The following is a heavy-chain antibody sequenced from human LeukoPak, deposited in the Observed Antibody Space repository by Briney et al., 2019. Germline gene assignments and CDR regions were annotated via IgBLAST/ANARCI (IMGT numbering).Heavy chain of an antibody. J-gene: IGHJ4*02. D-gene: IGHD3-10*01. V-gene: IGHV3-48*02. CDR1: GFTFSTYT. CDR3: ARGSGYFGPGSNYQFDY. Sequence: GGSLRLSCAASGFTFSTYTMNWVRQAPGRGLEWVSCISSSSTTISYADSVKGRFTVSRDNAKNSLYLQMNSLRDEDTAVYYYARGSGYFGPGSNYQFDYWGQGSLVTVSS. CDR2: ISSSSTTI.